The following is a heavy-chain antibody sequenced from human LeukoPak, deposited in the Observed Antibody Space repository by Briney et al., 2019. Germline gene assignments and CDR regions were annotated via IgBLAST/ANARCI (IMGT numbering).Heavy chain of an antibody. CDR2: INQDGSEK. CDR3: AGGGGPYFDS. V-gene: IGHV3-7*04. Sequence: GGSLRLSCVVSGFTFSSYWMSWVRQAPGKGLEWVANINQDGSEKYYLDSVKGRFAISRDDAKNSLYLQMNSLRAEDTAVYYCAGGGGPYFDSWGQGTLVTVSS. J-gene: IGHJ4*02. CDR1: GFTFSSYW. D-gene: IGHD6-25*01.